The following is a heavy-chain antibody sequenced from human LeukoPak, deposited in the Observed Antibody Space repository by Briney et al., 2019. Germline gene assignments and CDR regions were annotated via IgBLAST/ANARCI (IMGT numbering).Heavy chain of an antibody. V-gene: IGHV3-11*05. Sequence: GGSLRLSCAASGFTFSDYYMTWIRQAPGKALEWLSYISGSSTYTNYAGSVKGRFTISRDNAKNSLYLQMNSLRAEDTAVYYCSRDPRLVDYWGQGTLVTVSS. CDR3: SRDPRLVDY. D-gene: IGHD3-3*01. J-gene: IGHJ4*02. CDR2: ISGSSTYT. CDR1: GFTFSDYY.